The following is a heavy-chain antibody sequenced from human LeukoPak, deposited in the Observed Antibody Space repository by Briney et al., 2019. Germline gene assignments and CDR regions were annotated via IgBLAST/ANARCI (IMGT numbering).Heavy chain of an antibody. V-gene: IGHV4-34*01. CDR2: IHHSGST. D-gene: IGHD3-10*01. CDR3: ARYSYSASGVYYYYYIDV. CDR1: GGSFSGYY. Sequence: SETLSLTCPVYGGSFSGYYWSWIRQPPGKGLEWIGDIHHSGSTNYNPSLKSRVTISLDTSKNQFSLKQSSVTAADTAVYYCARYSYSASGVYYYYYIDVWGKGTTVTVSS. J-gene: IGHJ6*03.